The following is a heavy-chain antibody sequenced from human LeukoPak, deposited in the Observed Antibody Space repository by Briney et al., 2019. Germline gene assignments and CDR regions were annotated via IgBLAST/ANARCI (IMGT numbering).Heavy chain of an antibody. CDR1: GFTFDNNA. Sequence: HPGRSLRLSCAASGFTFDNNAMHWVRHTPGKGLEWVSGISWNSGSIGYAGSVQGRFTISRDNAKNSLYLQMNSLRDEDTALHYCAKDMMFHNYGASDIWGQGTMVTVSS. D-gene: IGHD5-18*01. CDR3: AKDMMFHNYGASDI. V-gene: IGHV3-9*01. CDR2: ISWNSGSI. J-gene: IGHJ3*02.